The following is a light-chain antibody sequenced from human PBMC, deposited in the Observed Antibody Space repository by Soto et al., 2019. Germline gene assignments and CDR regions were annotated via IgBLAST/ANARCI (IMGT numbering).Light chain of an antibody. V-gene: IGLV2-14*03. Sequence: QSVLTQPASVSGSPGQSITISCTGTSSDIVGNNYVSWYQQHPGKAPKLMIYDVTNRPSGVSNRFSGSKSGNTASLTISGLQAEDEADYYCSSYTSSSTLFGGGTKLTVL. J-gene: IGLJ2*01. CDR2: DVT. CDR1: SSDIVGNNY. CDR3: SSYTSSSTL.